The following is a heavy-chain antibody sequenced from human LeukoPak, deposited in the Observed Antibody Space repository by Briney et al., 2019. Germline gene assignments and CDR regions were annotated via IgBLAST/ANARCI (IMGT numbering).Heavy chain of an antibody. CDR3: ARVSLVRGAPDYYFDY. D-gene: IGHD3-10*01. J-gene: IGHJ4*02. CDR2: IYYTGST. CDR1: GGSITTFY. V-gene: IGHV4-59*12. Sequence: PSETLSLTCTVSGGSITTFYWSWVRQPPGKGLEWIGYIYYTGSTNYNPSLKSRVAMSVDTSKNQFSLKLSSVTAADTAVYYCARVSLVRGAPDYYFDYWGQGTLVTVSS.